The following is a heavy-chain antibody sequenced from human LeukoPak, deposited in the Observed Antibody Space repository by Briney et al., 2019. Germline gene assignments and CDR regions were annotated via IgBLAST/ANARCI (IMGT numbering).Heavy chain of an antibody. V-gene: IGHV4-4*02. CDR2: IHHSGST. Sequence: SETLSLTCTVSGVSITINYWWSWVRQSPGKGLEWIGEIHHSGSTTYNPSLKSRVTMSLDKSRNQISLMLRSVTAADTAVYYCATPTYFDILSGGWGRGTLVTVSS. CDR1: GVSITINYW. CDR3: ATPTYFDILSGG. D-gene: IGHD3-9*01. J-gene: IGHJ4*02.